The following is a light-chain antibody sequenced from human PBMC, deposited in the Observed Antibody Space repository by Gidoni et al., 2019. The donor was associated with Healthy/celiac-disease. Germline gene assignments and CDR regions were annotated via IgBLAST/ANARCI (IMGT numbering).Light chain of an antibody. CDR2: YNSDSDK. J-gene: IGLJ3*02. V-gene: IGLV5-45*02. CDR1: SGINVGTYR. CDR3: MIWHSSAWL. Sequence: QAVLTQPSSLSASPGASASLTCTLRSGINVGTYRIYWYQQKTGSPPQYLLRYNSDSDKQQGSGVPSSFSGSNDASANAGILLISGLPSSDEAYYYFMIWHSSAWLFGGGTQLPVL.